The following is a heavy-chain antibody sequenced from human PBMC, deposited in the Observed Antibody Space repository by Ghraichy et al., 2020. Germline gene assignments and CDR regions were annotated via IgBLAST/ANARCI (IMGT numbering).Heavy chain of an antibody. CDR2: INRDGDYT. Sequence: GGSLRLSCAASGFTFSSYWMHWVRQAPGEGLVCVSRINRDGDYTDYADSVKGRFTISRDNAMNTLYLQMNSLRAEDTAVYYCVRHDDYYAVDYWGQGTLVTVSS. CDR3: VRHDDYYAVDY. J-gene: IGHJ4*02. CDR1: GFTFSSYW. D-gene: IGHD4-17*01. V-gene: IGHV3-74*01.